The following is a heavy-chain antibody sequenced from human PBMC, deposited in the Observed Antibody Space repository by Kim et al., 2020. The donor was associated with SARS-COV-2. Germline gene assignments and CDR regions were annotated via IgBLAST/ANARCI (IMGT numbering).Heavy chain of an antibody. CDR3: AREPYDSSGYPVDY. CDR2: INSDGSSK. CDR1: GFTFSSYW. J-gene: IGHJ4*02. V-gene: IGHV3-74*01. D-gene: IGHD3-22*01. Sequence: GGSLRLSCAASGFTFSSYWMHWVRQAPGKGLVWVPRINSDGSSKSYGASVKGRFTISRDNAKNTLYLQMNSLRAEDTAVYYCAREPYDSSGYPVDYWGQGTLVTVSS.